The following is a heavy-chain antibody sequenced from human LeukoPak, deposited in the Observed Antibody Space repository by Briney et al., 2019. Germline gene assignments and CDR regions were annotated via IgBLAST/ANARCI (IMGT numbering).Heavy chain of an antibody. J-gene: IGHJ4*02. CDR1: GGSFSSSY. V-gene: IGHV4-39*01. CDR3: TTSRTNDCSSPSCYTDY. D-gene: IGHD2-2*02. CDR2: VYYTGST. Sequence: ASETLSLTCAVYGGSFSSSYWGWIRQPPGKGLEWIASVYYTGSTYYSPSLKSRATISVDTSKNQFSLELNSVTAADTAVYYCTTSRTNDCSSPSCYTDYWGQGTLVTVSS.